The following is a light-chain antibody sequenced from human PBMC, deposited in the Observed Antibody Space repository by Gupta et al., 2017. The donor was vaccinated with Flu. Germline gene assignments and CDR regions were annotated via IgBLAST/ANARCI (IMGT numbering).Light chain of an antibody. Sequence: TLSLSPGERATLSCRASQRINLNYLAWFQQKPGQAPRLLIYAASSRATGITERFSGGGSGTDFTLTISRREPEDFAVYFCRQYGSTQGYTFGQGTQLEIK. J-gene: IGKJ2*01. CDR3: RQYGSTQGYT. CDR2: AAS. CDR1: QRINLNY. V-gene: IGKV3-20*01.